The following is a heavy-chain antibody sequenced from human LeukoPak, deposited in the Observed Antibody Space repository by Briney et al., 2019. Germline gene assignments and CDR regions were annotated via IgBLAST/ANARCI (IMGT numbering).Heavy chain of an antibody. J-gene: IGHJ4*02. CDR2: IYHSGNT. CDR1: AYSISSGYY. CDR3: ARRIVGATFDY. Sequence: SETLSLTCAVSAYSISSGYYWGWIRQPPGKGLEWIGNIYHSGNTYYNPSLKSRVTISVDTSKNQFSLKLSSVTAADTALYYCARRIVGATFDYWGQGTLVTVSS. D-gene: IGHD1-26*01. V-gene: IGHV4-38-2*01.